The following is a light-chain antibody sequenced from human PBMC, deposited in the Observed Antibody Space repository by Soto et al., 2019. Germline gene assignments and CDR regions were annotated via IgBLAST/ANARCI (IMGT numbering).Light chain of an antibody. Sequence: QSVLTQPPSASGSPGQSVTISCTGTSSDVGGYNYVSWYQHHPGKAPKFLIYEVSKRPSGVPDRFSGSKSGNTASLTVSGLQAEDEADYYCSSYAGSNREVFGTGTK. CDR3: SSYAGSNREV. J-gene: IGLJ1*01. V-gene: IGLV2-8*01. CDR2: EVS. CDR1: SSDVGGYNY.